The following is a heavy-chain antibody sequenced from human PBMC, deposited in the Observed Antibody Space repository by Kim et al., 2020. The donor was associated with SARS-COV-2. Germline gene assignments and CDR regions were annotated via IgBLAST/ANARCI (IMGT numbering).Heavy chain of an antibody. Sequence: GGSTYYADSVKGRFTISRDNSKNTLYLQMSSLRAEDTAIYYCAINWNNDYWGRGTLVTVSS. CDR3: AINWNNDY. J-gene: IGHJ4*02. D-gene: IGHD1-1*01. V-gene: IGHV3-23*01. CDR2: GGST.